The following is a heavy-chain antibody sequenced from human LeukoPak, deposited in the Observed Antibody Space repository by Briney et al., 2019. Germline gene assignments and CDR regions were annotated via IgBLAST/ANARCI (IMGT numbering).Heavy chain of an antibody. D-gene: IGHD3-3*01. CDR3: ARGRTIFGVDIDY. CDR2: TNPNSGNT. V-gene: IGHV1-8*01. CDR1: GYTFTSYD. Sequence: ASVKVSCKASGYTFTSYDINWVRQATGQGLEWMGWTNPNSGNTGYAQKFQGRVTMTRNTSISTAYMELSSLRSEDTAVYYCARGRTIFGVDIDYWGQGTLVTASS. J-gene: IGHJ4*02.